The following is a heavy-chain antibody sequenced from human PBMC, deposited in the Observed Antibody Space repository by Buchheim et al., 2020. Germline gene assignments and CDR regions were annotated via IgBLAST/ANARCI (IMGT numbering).Heavy chain of an antibody. V-gene: IGHV3-30*18. J-gene: IGHJ4*02. CDR1: GFTFSSYG. Sequence: QVQLVESGGGVVQPGRSLRLPCAASGFTFSSYGMHWVRQAPGKGLEWVAVISYDGSNKYYADSVKGRFTISRDNSKNTLYLQMNSLRAEDTAVYYCANSMLATYYYDSSGYGFDYWGQRTL. D-gene: IGHD3-22*01. CDR2: ISYDGSNK. CDR3: ANSMLATYYYDSSGYGFDY.